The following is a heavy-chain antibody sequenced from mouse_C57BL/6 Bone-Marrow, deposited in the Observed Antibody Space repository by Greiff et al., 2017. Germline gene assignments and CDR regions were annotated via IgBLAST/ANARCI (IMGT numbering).Heavy chain of an antibody. J-gene: IGHJ1*03. CDR2: IYPGSGNT. CDR1: GYTFTDYY. V-gene: IGHV1-76*01. D-gene: IGHD2-2*01. CDR3: ARLGYYWYFDG. Sequence: QVQLQQSGAELVRPGASVKLSCKASGYTFTDYYINWVKQRPGQGLEWIARIYPGSGNTYYNEKFKGKATLTAEKSSSTAYMQLSSLTSEDSAVYFCARLGYYWYFDGWGTGTTVTVSS.